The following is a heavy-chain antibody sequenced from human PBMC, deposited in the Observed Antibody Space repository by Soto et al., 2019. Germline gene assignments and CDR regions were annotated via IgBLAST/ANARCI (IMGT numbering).Heavy chain of an antibody. Sequence: SETLSLTXAVSGGSISSGGYYWSWIRQHPGKGLEWIGYIYYSGSTYYNPSLKSRVTISVDTSKNQFSLKLSSVTAADTAVYYCASHYYGSGSALGWFDPWGQGTLVTVSS. D-gene: IGHD3-10*01. CDR1: GGSISSGGYY. V-gene: IGHV4-31*11. CDR3: ASHYYGSGSALGWFDP. J-gene: IGHJ5*02. CDR2: IYYSGST.